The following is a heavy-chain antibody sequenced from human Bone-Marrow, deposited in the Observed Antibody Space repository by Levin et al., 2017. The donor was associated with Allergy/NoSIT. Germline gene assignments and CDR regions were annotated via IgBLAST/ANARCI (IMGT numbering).Heavy chain of an antibody. D-gene: IGHD2-21*02. CDR1: GYTFIDYY. V-gene: IGHV1-2*02. Sequence: ESLKISCKAAGYTFIDYYIHWVRQAPGQGLEWMGWINPKNGDTKHAQNFQDRLTMTRDTSINTAYMDLRALTSDDTALYYCARDTELTYCGGDCFPYYFAYWGQGTPVTVSS. CDR3: ARDTELTYCGGDCFPYYFAY. J-gene: IGHJ4*02. CDR2: INPKNGDT.